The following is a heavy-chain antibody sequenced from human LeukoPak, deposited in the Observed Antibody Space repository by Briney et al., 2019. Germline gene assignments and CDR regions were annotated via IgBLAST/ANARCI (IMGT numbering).Heavy chain of an antibody. CDR1: GYTFTSYG. V-gene: IGHV1-8*03. Sequence: ASVKVSCKASGYTFTSYGISWVRQAPGQGLEWMGWMNPNSGNTGYAQKFQGRVTITRNTSIRTAYMELSSLRSEDTAVYYCARGSKAPKLRFLEWLPQVGYYYYMDVWGKGTTVTVSS. J-gene: IGHJ6*03. CDR3: ARGSKAPKLRFLEWLPQVGYYYYMDV. D-gene: IGHD3-3*01. CDR2: MNPNSGNT.